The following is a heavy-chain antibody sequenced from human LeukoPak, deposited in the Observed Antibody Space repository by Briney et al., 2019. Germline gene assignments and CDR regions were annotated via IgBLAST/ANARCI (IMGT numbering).Heavy chain of an antibody. D-gene: IGHD6-19*01. J-gene: IGHJ4*02. CDR2: INAGNGNT. CDR1: GYTFTSYA. V-gene: IGHV1-3*01. CDR3: ARAGQWQYHFDY. Sequence: GASVKVSCKASGYTFTSYAMHWVRQAPGQRLEWMGWINAGNGNTKYSQKFQGRVTITRDTSASTAYMELSSLRSEDTAVYYCARAGQWQYHFDYWGQGTLVTVSS.